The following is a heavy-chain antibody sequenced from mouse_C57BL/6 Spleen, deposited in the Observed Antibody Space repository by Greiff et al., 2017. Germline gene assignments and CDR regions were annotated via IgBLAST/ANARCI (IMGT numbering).Heavy chain of an antibody. V-gene: IGHV5-9-1*02. D-gene: IGHD1-1*01. CDR2: ISSGGDYI. J-gene: IGHJ4*01. CDR1: GFTFSSYA. Sequence: DVMLVESGEGLVKPGGSLKLSCAASGFTFSSYAMSWVRQTPEKRLEWVAYISSGGDYIYYADTVKGRFTISRDNARNTLYLQMSSLKSEDTTMYYCTRDPGDYGSSYPYYYAMDYWGQGTSVTVSS. CDR3: TRDPGDYGSSYPYYYAMDY.